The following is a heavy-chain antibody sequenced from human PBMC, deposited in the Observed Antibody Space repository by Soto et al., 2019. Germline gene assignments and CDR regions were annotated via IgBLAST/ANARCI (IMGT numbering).Heavy chain of an antibody. J-gene: IGHJ6*03. CDR3: ARDQGLRLTYYYYYYMDV. V-gene: IGHV1-69*04. CDR2: IIPILGIA. CDR1: GGTFSSYT. Sequence: SVKVSCKASGGTFSSYTISWVRQAPGQGLEWMGRIIPILGIANYAQKFQGRVTITTDKSTSTAYMELSSLRSEDTAVYYCARDQGLRLTYYYYYYMDVWGKGTTVTVSS. D-gene: IGHD5-12*01.